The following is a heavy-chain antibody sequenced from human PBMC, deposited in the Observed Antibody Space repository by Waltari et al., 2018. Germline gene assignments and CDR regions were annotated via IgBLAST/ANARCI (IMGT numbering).Heavy chain of an antibody. CDR1: GYTFTSYY. J-gene: IGHJ6*03. Sequence: QVQLVQSGAEVKKPGASVKVSCKASGYTFTSYYMHWVRQAPGQGLEWMGIINPSGGSTSYAQKFQGRVTMTRDTSTSTVYMELSSLRSEDTAVYYCARYSSNNWNYDYYYYYMDVWGKGTTVTVSS. CDR2: INPSGGST. CDR3: ARYSSNNWNYDYYYYYMDV. D-gene: IGHD1-7*01. V-gene: IGHV1-46*01.